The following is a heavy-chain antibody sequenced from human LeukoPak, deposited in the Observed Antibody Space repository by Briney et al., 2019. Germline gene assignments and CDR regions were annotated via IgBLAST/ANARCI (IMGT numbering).Heavy chain of an antibody. CDR2: IYWDDDK. J-gene: IGHJ4*02. Sequence: SGPTLVNPTQTLTLTCTFSGFSLTTIGVGVGWIRQPPGKALEWLALIYWDDDKRYSPSLKSRLTITKDTSKNQVVLTMTNMDPVDIATYYCAHTTSSVRGVVIFGYWGQGILVTVSS. CDR3: AHTTSSVRGVVIFGY. D-gene: IGHD3-10*01. V-gene: IGHV2-5*02. CDR1: GFSLTTIGVG.